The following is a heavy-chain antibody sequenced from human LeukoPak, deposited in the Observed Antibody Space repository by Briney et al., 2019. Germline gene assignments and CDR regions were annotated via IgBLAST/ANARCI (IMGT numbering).Heavy chain of an antibody. CDR3: ASGSCSGGSCYPYNWFDP. D-gene: IGHD2-15*01. CDR2: IIPILGIA. Sequence: SVKVSCKDSGGTFGSYAISWVRQAPGQGLEWMGRIIPILGIANYAQKFQGRVTITADKSTSTAYMELSSLRSEDTAVYYCASGSCSGGSCYPYNWFDPWGQGTLVTVSS. CDR1: GGTFGSYA. J-gene: IGHJ5*02. V-gene: IGHV1-69*04.